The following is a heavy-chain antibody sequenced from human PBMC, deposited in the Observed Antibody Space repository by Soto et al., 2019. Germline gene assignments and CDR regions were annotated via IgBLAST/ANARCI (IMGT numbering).Heavy chain of an antibody. V-gene: IGHV1-18*01. CDR3: AIIQLNSTSSVWFYP. CDR2: ISAYNGNT. Sequence: ASVKVSCKASGYTFTSYGISWVRQAPGQGLEWMGWISAYNGNTNYAQKLQGRVTMTTDTSTSTAYMELRSLRSDDTAVYYCAIIQLNSTSSVWFYPWGQGTLLTVSS. CDR1: GYTFTSYG. D-gene: IGHD6-6*01. J-gene: IGHJ5*02.